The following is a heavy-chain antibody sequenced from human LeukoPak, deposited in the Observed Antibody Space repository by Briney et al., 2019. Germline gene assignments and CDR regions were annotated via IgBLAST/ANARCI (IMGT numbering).Heavy chain of an antibody. Sequence: GASVKVSCKASGYTFTGYYMHWVRQAPGQGLEWMGWINPNSGGRNYAQKFHGRVTMTRDTSISTAYMELRRLRSDDTAVYYCARGAHYHDSSQGYDYWGQGTLVTVSS. V-gene: IGHV1-2*02. CDR2: INPNSGGR. CDR3: ARGAHYHDSSQGYDY. J-gene: IGHJ4*02. D-gene: IGHD3-22*01. CDR1: GYTFTGYY.